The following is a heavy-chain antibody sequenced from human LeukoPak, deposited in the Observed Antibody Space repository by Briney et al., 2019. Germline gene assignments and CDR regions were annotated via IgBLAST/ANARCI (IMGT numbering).Heavy chain of an antibody. J-gene: IGHJ4*02. D-gene: IGHD5-12*01. Sequence: GGSLRLTCAASGFTFSSYAMNWVRQAPGKGLEWVSAISGGGGTTYYADSVKGRFTISRDNSKNTLFLQMNSLRAEDTAVYYCAKDREGLSSGYDLEYFDYWGQGTLVTVSS. CDR1: GFTFSSYA. V-gene: IGHV3-23*01. CDR2: ISGGGGTT. CDR3: AKDREGLSSGYDLEYFDY.